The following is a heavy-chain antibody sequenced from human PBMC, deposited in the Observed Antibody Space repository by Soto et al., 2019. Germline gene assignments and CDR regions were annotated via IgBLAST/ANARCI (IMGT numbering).Heavy chain of an antibody. Sequence: SVKVSCKASGGTFSSYAISWVRQAPGQGLEWMGGIIPIFGTANYAQKFQGRVTITADESTSTAYMELSSLRSEDTAVYYCARDGGSFGNWFDPWGQGTLVTVSS. CDR2: IIPIFGTA. J-gene: IGHJ5*02. D-gene: IGHD3-16*01. CDR3: ARDGGSFGNWFDP. CDR1: GGTFSSYA. V-gene: IGHV1-69*13.